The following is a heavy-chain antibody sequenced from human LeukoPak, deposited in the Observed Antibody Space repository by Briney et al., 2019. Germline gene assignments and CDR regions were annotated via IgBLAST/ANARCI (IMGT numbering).Heavy chain of an antibody. V-gene: IGHV3-30*18. J-gene: IGHJ4*02. CDR1: GFTFSSYG. CDR2: ISYDGSNK. D-gene: IGHD1-1*01. Sequence: GGSLRLSCAASGFTFSSYGMHWVRQAPGKGLEWVAFISYDGSNKYYADSVKGRFTISRDNSKNTLYLQMNSLRAEDRAVYYCAKDLSNWNDVTTLDYWGQGTLVTVSS. CDR3: AKDLSNWNDVTTLDY.